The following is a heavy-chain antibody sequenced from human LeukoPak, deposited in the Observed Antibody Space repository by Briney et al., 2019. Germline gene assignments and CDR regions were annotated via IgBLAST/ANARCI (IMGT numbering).Heavy chain of an antibody. Sequence: SETLSLTCTVSGGSISSGGYYWSWIRQHPGKGLEWIGYIYYSGSTYYNPSLKSRVTISVDTSKNQFSLKLSSVTAADTAVYYCARDQTRYDILTGYYKVWGQGTLVTVSS. J-gene: IGHJ4*02. CDR1: GGSISSGGYY. V-gene: IGHV4-31*03. CDR2: IYYSGST. CDR3: ARDQTRYDILTGYYKV. D-gene: IGHD3-9*01.